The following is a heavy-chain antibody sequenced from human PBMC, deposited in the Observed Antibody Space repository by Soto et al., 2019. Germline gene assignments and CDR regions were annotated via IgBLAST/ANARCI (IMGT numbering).Heavy chain of an antibody. Sequence: PSETLSLTCTVSGGSLSSYYLSWIRPPPGKGLEWIGYIYYSGSTNYNPPLKSRVTISVDTSKNQFSLKLSSVTAADTAVYYCARGQYNWNYYWFDPWGQGTLVTVSS. V-gene: IGHV4-59*01. J-gene: IGHJ5*02. CDR1: GGSLSSYY. CDR2: IYYSGST. D-gene: IGHD1-7*01. CDR3: ARGQYNWNYYWFDP.